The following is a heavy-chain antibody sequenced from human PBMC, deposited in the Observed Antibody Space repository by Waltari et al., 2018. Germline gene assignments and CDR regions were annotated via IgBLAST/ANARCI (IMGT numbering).Heavy chain of an antibody. CDR3: AKDKGGDYGDYVFDY. J-gene: IGHJ4*02. CDR2: ISGSGGST. V-gene: IGHV3-23*01. D-gene: IGHD4-17*01. Sequence: RQAPGKGLEWVSAISGSGGSTYYADSVKGRFTISRDNSKNTLYLQMNSLRAEDTAVYYCAKDKGGDYGDYVFDYWGQGTLVTVSS.